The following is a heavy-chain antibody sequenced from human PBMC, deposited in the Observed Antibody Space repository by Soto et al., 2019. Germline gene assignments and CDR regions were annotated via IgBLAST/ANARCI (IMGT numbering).Heavy chain of an antibody. CDR2: IWYDGSNK. V-gene: IGHV3-33*01. D-gene: IGHD6-13*01. CDR3: AREGVAAAGPFDY. J-gene: IGHJ4*02. Sequence: QVQLVESGGGVVQPGRSLRLSCAASGFTFSSYGMHWVRQAPGKGLEWVAVIWYDGSNKYYADSVKGRFTISRDNSKNTLYLQMNSLRAEDTAVYYCAREGVAAAGPFDYWGQGTLVTVSS. CDR1: GFTFSSYG.